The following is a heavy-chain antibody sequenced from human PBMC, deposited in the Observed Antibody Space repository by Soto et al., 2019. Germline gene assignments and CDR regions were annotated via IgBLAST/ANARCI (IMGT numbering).Heavy chain of an antibody. CDR2: IYYSGST. CDR1: GGSISSSSYY. Sequence: PSETLSLTCTVSGGSISSSSYYWGWIRQPPGKGLEWIGSIYYSGSTYYNPSLKSRVTISVGTSKNQFSLKLSSVTAADTAVYYCARQGQEYSSSWKTPWSQGTLVTVSS. CDR3: ARQGQEYSSSWKTP. V-gene: IGHV4-39*01. J-gene: IGHJ5*02. D-gene: IGHD6-13*01.